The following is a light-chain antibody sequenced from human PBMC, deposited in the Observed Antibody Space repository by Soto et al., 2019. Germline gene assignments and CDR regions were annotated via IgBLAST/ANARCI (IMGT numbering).Light chain of an antibody. Sequence: QSVLTQPASVSGSPGQSLTISCTGTSSDIGGYNFVAWYQQHPGKAPKLMIYEVSNRPSGVSNRFSGSKSGNTASLTISGLQAEDEADYYCSSYTSSITVVFGGGTKLTVL. V-gene: IGLV2-14*01. J-gene: IGLJ2*01. CDR2: EVS. CDR3: SSYTSSITVV. CDR1: SSDIGGYNF.